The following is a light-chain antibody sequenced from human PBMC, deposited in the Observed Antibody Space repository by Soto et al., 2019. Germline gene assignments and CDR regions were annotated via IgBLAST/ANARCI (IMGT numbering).Light chain of an antibody. CDR3: QQYDNRPLGT. CDR1: QDISNY. V-gene: IGKV1-33*01. J-gene: IGKJ3*01. Sequence: DIQMTQSPSSLSASVGDRVTITCQASQDISNYLNWYQQKPGKAPKLLIYDASNLETGVPSRFSGSGSGTHFTFTISSLQPEDIATYYCQQYDNRPLGTFGPGTKVDIK. CDR2: DAS.